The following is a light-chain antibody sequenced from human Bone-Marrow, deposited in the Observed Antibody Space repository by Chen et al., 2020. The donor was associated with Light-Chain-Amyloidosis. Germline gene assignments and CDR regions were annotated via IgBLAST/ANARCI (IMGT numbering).Light chain of an antibody. J-gene: IGKJ4*01. CDR2: GSS. CDR1: QTISSNY. CDR3: QQYGTSPLT. Sequence: EIVLTPSPGTLSLSPGEGANLSCRASQTISSNYLTWYQQKLGQAPRLLIYGSSSRATGIPDRFTGSGSGTDFTLTINRLEPEDFAMYYCQQYGTSPLTFGGGTKVEIK. V-gene: IGKV3-20*01.